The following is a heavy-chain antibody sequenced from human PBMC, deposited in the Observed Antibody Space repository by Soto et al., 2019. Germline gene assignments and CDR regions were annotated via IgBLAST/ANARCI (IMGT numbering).Heavy chain of an antibody. CDR2: INHSGST. J-gene: IGHJ6*02. CDR3: ASGRGIAARQTLGGRRYYYYGMDV. D-gene: IGHD6-6*01. Sequence: PSETLSLTCAVYGGSFSGYYWSWIRQPPGKGLEWIGEINHSGSTNYNPSLKSRVTISVDTSKNQFSLKLSSVTAADTAVYYCASGRGIAARQTLGGRRYYYYGMDVWGQGTTVTVSS. V-gene: IGHV4-34*01. CDR1: GGSFSGYY.